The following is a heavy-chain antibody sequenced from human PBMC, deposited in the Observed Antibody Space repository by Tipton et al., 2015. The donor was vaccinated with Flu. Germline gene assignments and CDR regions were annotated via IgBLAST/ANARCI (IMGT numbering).Heavy chain of an antibody. Sequence: SLRLSCAASGFAFSTYWILWVRQTPGKGLEWVSRISPDGSRTTYADSVKGRFTISRDNAKNSLYLQLNSLSAEDTAVYYCARDLTVAGTGPHFDYWGQGTLVTVSS. CDR2: ISPDGSRT. CDR1: GFAFSTYW. J-gene: IGHJ4*02. V-gene: IGHV3-74*01. CDR3: ARDLTVAGTGPHFDY. D-gene: IGHD6-19*01.